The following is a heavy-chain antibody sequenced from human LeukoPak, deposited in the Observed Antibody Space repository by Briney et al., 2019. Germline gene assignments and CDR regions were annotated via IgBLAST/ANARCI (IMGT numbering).Heavy chain of an antibody. D-gene: IGHD2-2*01. J-gene: IGHJ4*02. V-gene: IGHV4-31*03. Sequence: ASETLSLTCTVSGGSISSGGYYWSWIRQHPGKGLEWIGYIYYSGSTYYNPSLKSRVTISVDTSKNQFSLNLSSVTAADTAVYYCARSQDIIAVPAALPVRWGQGTLVTVSS. CDR1: GGSISSGGYY. CDR3: ARSQDIIAVPAALPVR. CDR2: IYYSGST.